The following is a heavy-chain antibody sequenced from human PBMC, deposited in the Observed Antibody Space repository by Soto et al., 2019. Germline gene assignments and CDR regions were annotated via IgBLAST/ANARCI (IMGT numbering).Heavy chain of an antibody. D-gene: IGHD3-22*01. Sequence: QVQLVQSGAEVKKPGASVKVSCKASGSTFTSYAMHWVRQAPGQRLEWMGWINAGNGNTKYSQKFQGRVTITRDTSTNTAYMELNSLRSEDTAVYYCPRRSGYYYLEDLGQGTLVTGSS. CDR3: PRRSGYYYLED. V-gene: IGHV1-3*01. J-gene: IGHJ4*02. CDR1: GSTFTSYA. CDR2: INAGNGNT.